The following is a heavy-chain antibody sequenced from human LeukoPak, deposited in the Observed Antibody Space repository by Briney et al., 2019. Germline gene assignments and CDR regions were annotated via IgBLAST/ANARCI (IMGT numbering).Heavy chain of an antibody. J-gene: IGHJ3*01. CDR2: IYDTGST. CDR1: GGSISSGTYY. V-gene: IGHV4-39*07. CDR3: ARALVGGAFDL. Sequence: SETLSLTCTVSGGSISSGTYYWAWIRQPPGEGLEWIGNIYDTGSTSSNPSLKSRVTMSRDTPKNQLSLKVTSVTAADTAVYYCARALVGGAFDLWGQGTMVTVSS. D-gene: IGHD3-16*01.